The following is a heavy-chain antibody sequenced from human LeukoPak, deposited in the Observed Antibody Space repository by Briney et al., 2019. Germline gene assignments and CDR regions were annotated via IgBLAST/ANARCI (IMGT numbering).Heavy chain of an antibody. CDR2: TYRDGST. V-gene: IGHV3-66*01. J-gene: IGHJ4*02. CDR3: AREGSQGSGSYFGY. D-gene: IGHD3-10*01. CDR1: GFTVSSNY. Sequence: GGSLRLSCAASGFTVSSNYMSWVRQAPGKGLEWVSVTYRDGSTYNADSVKGRFTISRDNSKNTLYLQMNSLRAEDTAVYYCAREGSQGSGSYFGYWGQGTLVTVSS.